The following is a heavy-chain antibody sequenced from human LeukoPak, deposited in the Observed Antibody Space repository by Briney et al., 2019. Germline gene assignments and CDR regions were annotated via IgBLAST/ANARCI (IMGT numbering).Heavy chain of an antibody. CDR1: GGSISSYY. V-gene: IGHV4-59*01. J-gene: IGHJ6*02. CDR2: IYYSGSN. D-gene: IGHD3-22*01. Sequence: SETLSLTCTVSGGSISSYYWSWMRQPPGKGREWIGYIYYSGSNNYNPSLKSRVTISVDTSKRQFSLTLSSVTAADTAVYYCARARSGYRYGMDVWGQGTTVTVSS. CDR3: ARARSGYRYGMDV.